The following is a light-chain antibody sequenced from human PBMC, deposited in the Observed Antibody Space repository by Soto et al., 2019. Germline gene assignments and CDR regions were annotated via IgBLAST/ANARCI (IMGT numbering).Light chain of an antibody. CDR1: QSVSSY. CDR2: DAS. J-gene: IGKJ1*01. V-gene: IGKV3-11*01. Sequence: EIVLTQSPATLSLSPGERATLSCRASQSVSSYLAWYQQKPGQAPRLLIHDASNSDTGIPARFSGSGSGTAFTLTISSLEPEDFAVYYCPQRSNWPATFGQGTKVDIK. CDR3: PQRSNWPAT.